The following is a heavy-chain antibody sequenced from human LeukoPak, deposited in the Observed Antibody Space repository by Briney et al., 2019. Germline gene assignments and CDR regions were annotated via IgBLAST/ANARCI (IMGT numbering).Heavy chain of an antibody. J-gene: IGHJ5*02. D-gene: IGHD7-27*01. CDR3: ARDFAWGSGGAPIDDNWLDP. V-gene: IGHV1-18*01. Sequence: HGASVKVSCKASGYTFFNYGISGVRQAPGHGLECMGWISGHNVNTNYAEKFQGRATMTTDTSTNTAYIELRSLRFDDTAVYYCARDFAWGSGGAPIDDNWLDPWGQGTLVTVSS. CDR1: GYTFFNYG. CDR2: ISGHNVNT.